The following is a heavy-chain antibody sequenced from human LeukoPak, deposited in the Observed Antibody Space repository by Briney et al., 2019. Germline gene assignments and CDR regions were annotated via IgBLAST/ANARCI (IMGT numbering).Heavy chain of an antibody. V-gene: IGHV1-2*02. CDR2: INPNSGGT. D-gene: IGHD4-17*01. CDR3: ARDRDGVQGGCGAQGGY. Sequence: ASVKVSCKASGYTFTGNYIHWVRQAPGQGLEWMGWINPNSGGTNYAQKFLGRVTMTRDTSISTAYMELSRLRSDDTAVYYCARDRDGVQGGCGAQGGYWGQGTLVTVSS. CDR1: GYTFTGNY. J-gene: IGHJ4*02.